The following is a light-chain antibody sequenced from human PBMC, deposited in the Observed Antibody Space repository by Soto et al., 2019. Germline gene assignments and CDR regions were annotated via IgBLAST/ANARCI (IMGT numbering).Light chain of an antibody. CDR2: GAS. V-gene: IGKV3-15*01. J-gene: IGKJ5*01. CDR1: QNIHTN. Sequence: EIVMTQSPATLSVSPGERATLSGRAGQNIHTNLAWYQQKPGQDPRLLFYGASTGATGLPARFSGSGSGTEFNLTINRLQPEGCAVHECQQYYNWPRTFGQGTRLEIK. CDR3: QQYYNWPRT.